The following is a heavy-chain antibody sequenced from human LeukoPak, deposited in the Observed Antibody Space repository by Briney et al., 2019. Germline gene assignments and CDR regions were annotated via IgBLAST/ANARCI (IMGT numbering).Heavy chain of an antibody. Sequence: SQTLSLTCAISGGSVSSNSAAWNWVRQSPSRGLEWLGRTYYRSKWYNDYAVSVKSRITINPDTSKNQFSLQLNSVTPEDTAVYYCASSSIYYYYYGMDVWGQGTTVTVSS. CDR3: ASSSIYYYYYGMDV. CDR2: TYYRSKWYN. CDR1: GGSVSSNSAA. J-gene: IGHJ6*02. V-gene: IGHV6-1*01.